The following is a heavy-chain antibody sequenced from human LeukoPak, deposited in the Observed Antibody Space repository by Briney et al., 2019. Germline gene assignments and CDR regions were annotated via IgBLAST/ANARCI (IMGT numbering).Heavy chain of an antibody. CDR1: GGSIGTYY. V-gene: IGHV4-4*07. D-gene: IGHD6-19*01. CDR2: IYASGGT. J-gene: IGHJ4*02. CDR3: ARRPNSGWYFDY. Sequence: SETLSLTCSVSGGSIGTYYWSWIRQPAGRGLEWIGRIYASGGTNYNPSLKNRVTMSVDTSTNQFSLRLSSVTAADTAVYYCARRPNSGWYFDYWGQGTLVTVSS.